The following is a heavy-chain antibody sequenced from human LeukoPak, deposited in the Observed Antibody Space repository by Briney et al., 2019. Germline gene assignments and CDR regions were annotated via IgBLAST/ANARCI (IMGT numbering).Heavy chain of an antibody. V-gene: IGHV1-2*02. Sequence: ASVKVSCKASGYTFTDSYMHWVRQAPGQGLEWMGWINPNSGGTNYAQKFQGRVTMTRDTSITTAYMDLSRLRSDDTAVYYCARVAAADYFDYWGQGTLVTVSS. D-gene: IGHD6-13*01. J-gene: IGHJ4*02. CDR2: INPNSGGT. CDR1: GYTFTDSY. CDR3: ARVAAADYFDY.